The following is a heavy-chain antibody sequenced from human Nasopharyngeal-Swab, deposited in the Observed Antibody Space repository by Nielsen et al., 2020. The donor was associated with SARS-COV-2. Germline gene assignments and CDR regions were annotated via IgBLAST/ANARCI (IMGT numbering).Heavy chain of an antibody. J-gene: IGHJ4*02. CDR3: ARLPVAGSLPFDY. V-gene: IGHV4-39*01. D-gene: IGHD6-19*01. CDR1: GGSISTSSYY. Sequence: SETLSLTCSFSGGSISTSSYYWGWIRQPPGKGLEWIGNFYYGGSTYYNSSLKSRISMAVDTSKNQFSLRLSSVTAADTAVYYCARLPVAGSLPFDYWGQGTLVTVSS. CDR2: FYYGGST.